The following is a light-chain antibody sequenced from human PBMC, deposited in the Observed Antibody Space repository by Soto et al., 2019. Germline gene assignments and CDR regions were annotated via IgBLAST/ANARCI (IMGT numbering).Light chain of an antibody. Sequence: DIQMTQSPSTLSASVGDRVTITCRASQSISSWLAWYQQKPGKAPKLLIYDASSLESGVPSRFSGSGSGTEFTLTISSLQPYDFATYYCQQYNSYRLTVGGVTKVEIK. CDR3: QQYNSYRLT. CDR1: QSISSW. J-gene: IGKJ4*01. V-gene: IGKV1-5*01. CDR2: DAS.